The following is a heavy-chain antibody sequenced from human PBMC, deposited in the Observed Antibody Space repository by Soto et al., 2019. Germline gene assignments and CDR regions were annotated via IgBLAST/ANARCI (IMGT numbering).Heavy chain of an antibody. CDR2: IYYSGST. CDR1: GGSISSGGYY. J-gene: IGHJ4*02. CDR3: ARTAMGNFDY. D-gene: IGHD5-18*01. V-gene: IGHV4-31*03. Sequence: SETLSLTCTVSGGSISSGGYYWSWIRQHPGKGLEWIGYIYYSGSTYYNPSLKGRVTISVDTSKNQFSLKLSSVTAADTAVYYCARTAMGNFDYWGQGTLVTVSS.